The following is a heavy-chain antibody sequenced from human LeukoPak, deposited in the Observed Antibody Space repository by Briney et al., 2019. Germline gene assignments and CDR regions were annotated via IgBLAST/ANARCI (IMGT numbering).Heavy chain of an antibody. CDR2: IYSGGST. CDR1: GFTVSSNY. Sequence: GGSLRLSCAASGFTVSSNYMSWVRQAPGKGLEWVSVIYSGGSTYYADSLKGRFTISRDNSKNTLYLQMNSLRAEDTAVYYCARDYYDILTSWYYFDYWGQGTLVTVSS. V-gene: IGHV3-53*01. D-gene: IGHD3-9*01. CDR3: ARDYYDILTSWYYFDY. J-gene: IGHJ4*02.